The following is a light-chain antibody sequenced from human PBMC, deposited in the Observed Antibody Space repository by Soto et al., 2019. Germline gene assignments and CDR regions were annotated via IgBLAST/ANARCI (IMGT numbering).Light chain of an antibody. CDR1: QSVRNN. CDR2: ATS. Sequence: EIVLTQSPATLSVSPGDRVTLSCRASQSVRNNFAWYQQRPGQAPRLLMYATSTRAPGSPARFTCSGSETEFTLTISSLQSEDFAVYYCQQYNDWPPLTFGPGTKVDIK. CDR3: QQYNDWPPLT. V-gene: IGKV3D-15*01. J-gene: IGKJ3*01.